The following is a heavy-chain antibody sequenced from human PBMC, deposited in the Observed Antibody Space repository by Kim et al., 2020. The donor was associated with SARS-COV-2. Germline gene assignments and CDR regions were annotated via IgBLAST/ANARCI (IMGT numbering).Heavy chain of an antibody. J-gene: IGHJ4*02. D-gene: IGHD3-22*01. CDR3: AKDDYYDSSGYLDY. V-gene: IGHV3-23*01. Sequence: ADAGKGRFTISRDNSKNTLYLQMNSLRAEDTAVYYCAKDDYYDSSGYLDYWGQGTLVTVSS.